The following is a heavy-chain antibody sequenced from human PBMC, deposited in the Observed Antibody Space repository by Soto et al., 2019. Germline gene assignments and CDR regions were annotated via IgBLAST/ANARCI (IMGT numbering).Heavy chain of an antibody. D-gene: IGHD1-26*01. Sequence: SETLSLTCTVSGGSISSSSYYWGWIRQPPGKGLEWIGSIYYIGSTYYNPSLKSRVTISVDTSKNQFSLKLSSVTAADTAVYYCARLAGHGSDYGSQHFQQGGQGTMVNVYS. CDR1: GGSISSSSYY. J-gene: IGHJ1*01. V-gene: IGHV4-39*01. CDR3: ARLAGHGSDYGSQHFQQ. CDR2: IYYIGST.